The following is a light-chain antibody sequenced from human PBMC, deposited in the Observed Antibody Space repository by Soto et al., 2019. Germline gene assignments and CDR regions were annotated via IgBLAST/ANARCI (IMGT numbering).Light chain of an antibody. Sequence: DIPMTQSPSTLSASVGDRVTITCRASQSVRSRLAWYQQRPGKAPQLLIYDASTLESGVPSRFSGSGSGTEFTLTISSLQPDDSATYYCQQYNFVSWTFDQGTKVEIK. V-gene: IGKV1-5*01. CDR2: DAS. CDR3: QQYNFVSWT. J-gene: IGKJ1*01. CDR1: QSVRSR.